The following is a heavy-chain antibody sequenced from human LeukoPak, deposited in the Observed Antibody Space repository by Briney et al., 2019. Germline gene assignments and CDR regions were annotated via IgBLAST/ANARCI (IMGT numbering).Heavy chain of an antibody. CDR3: TRDHDFWSGPFDV. V-gene: IGHV3-49*04. D-gene: IGHD3-3*01. CDR2: IRRKGYGGTT. Sequence: GGSLRLSCTASGFTFGDYSLSWVRQAPEKGLEWVGFIRRKGYGGTTEYAPSVKGRFIISRDDSKSTAYLQMNSLKTEDTAVYYCTRDHDFWSGPFDVWGKGTTVTVSS. J-gene: IGHJ6*04. CDR1: GFTFGDYS.